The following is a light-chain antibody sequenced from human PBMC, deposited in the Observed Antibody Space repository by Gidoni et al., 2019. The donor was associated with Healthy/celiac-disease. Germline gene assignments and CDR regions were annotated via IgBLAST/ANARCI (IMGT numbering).Light chain of an antibody. J-gene: IGKJ4*01. CDR3: QQRSNWPT. V-gene: IGKV3-11*01. CDR2: DAS. Sequence: EIVLTQSPATLSVSPGERATLSCRASQSVSNYLAWYQQKPGQAPRLLIYDASNRATGIPARFSGSGSWTDFTLTISSLEPEDFAVYYCQQRSNWPTFGGGTKVEIK. CDR1: QSVSNY.